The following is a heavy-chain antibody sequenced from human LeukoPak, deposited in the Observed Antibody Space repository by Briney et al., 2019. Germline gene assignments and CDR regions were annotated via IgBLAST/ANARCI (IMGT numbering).Heavy chain of an antibody. V-gene: IGHV4-39*07. CDR2: INHSGST. D-gene: IGHD5-12*01. CDR1: GGSITNSNYY. CDR3: ARGYSGYDEIDY. J-gene: IGHJ4*02. Sequence: SETLPLTCTASGGSITNSNYYWGWVRQPPGKGLEWIGEINHSGSTNYNPSLKSRVTISVDTSKNQFSLKLSSVTAADTAVYYCARGYSGYDEIDYWGQGTLVTVSS.